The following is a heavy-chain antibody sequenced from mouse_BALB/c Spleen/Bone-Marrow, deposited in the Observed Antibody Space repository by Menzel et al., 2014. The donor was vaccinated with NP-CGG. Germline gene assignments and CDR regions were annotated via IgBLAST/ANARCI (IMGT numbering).Heavy chain of an antibody. Sequence: EVKLVESGGGLVKPGGSLKLSCAASGFAFSRYDMSWVRQTPEKRLEWVAYITNGGDNTYYPDTVKGRFTISRDNAKNTLYLQMSRLKSEDTAMYYCVRHKNYYAMDYWGQGTSVTVSS. CDR2: ITNGGDNT. J-gene: IGHJ4*01. CDR1: GFAFSRYD. V-gene: IGHV5-12-1*01. CDR3: VRHKNYYAMDY.